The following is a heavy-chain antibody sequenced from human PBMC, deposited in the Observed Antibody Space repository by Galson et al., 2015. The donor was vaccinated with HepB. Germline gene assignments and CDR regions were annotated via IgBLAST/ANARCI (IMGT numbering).Heavy chain of an antibody. Sequence: CAISGDSVASSIGAWNWIRQSPSRGLEWLGRTFYRSRWYYEYAVSVKSRININPDTSKNQFSLQLNSVTPEGTAVYYCARGVTKFDYWGQGTLVTVSS. D-gene: IGHD2-8*01. CDR1: GDSVASSIGA. V-gene: IGHV6-1*01. J-gene: IGHJ4*02. CDR3: ARGVTKFDY. CDR2: TFYRSRWYY.